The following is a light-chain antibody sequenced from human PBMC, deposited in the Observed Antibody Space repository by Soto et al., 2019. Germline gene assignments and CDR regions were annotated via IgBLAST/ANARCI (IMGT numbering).Light chain of an antibody. CDR2: KVS. Sequence: DVVMTQSPLSLPVALGQPASISCRSSQSLAYSDGNTNLNWFLQRPGQSPRRLIYKVSNRDSGVPDRFSGSGLGTDFTLKISRVEAEDVGVYYCMQGTHWPPTFGQGTKVDIK. J-gene: IGKJ1*01. V-gene: IGKV2-30*01. CDR3: MQGTHWPPT. CDR1: QSLAYSDGNTN.